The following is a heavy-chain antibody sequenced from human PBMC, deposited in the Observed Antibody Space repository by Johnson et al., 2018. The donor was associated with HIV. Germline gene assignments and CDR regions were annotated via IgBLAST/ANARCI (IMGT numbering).Heavy chain of an antibody. D-gene: IGHD6-13*01. V-gene: IGHV3-7*05. CDR1: GFTFSSYW. J-gene: IGHJ3*02. CDR3: ARERIGYSSSGDAFDI. Sequence: VQLVESGGGLVQPGGSLRLSCAASGFTFSSYWMSWVRQAPGRGLEWLANIKQDGSEKDYVDSVKGRFTISRDNAKNSMYLQMNSLRADDTAVYYCARERIGYSSSGDAFDIWGQGTMVTVSS. CDR2: IKQDGSEK.